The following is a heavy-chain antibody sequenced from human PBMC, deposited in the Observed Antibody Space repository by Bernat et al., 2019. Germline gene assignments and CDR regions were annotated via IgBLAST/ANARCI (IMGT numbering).Heavy chain of an antibody. Sequence: QVQLVQSGAEVKKPGASVKVSCKASGYTFTSYGISWVRQAPGQGLEWLGWISAYNGNTNHAQKLQGSVTMTTDTSTSTAYMELRSLGSDDTAVYYYARDGTITMVQGVIFDDKTYNWFDPWGQGTLVTVSS. CDR2: ISAYNGNT. J-gene: IGHJ5*02. V-gene: IGHV1-18*01. D-gene: IGHD3-10*01. CDR1: GYTFTSYG. CDR3: ARDGTITMVQGVIFDDKTYNWFDP.